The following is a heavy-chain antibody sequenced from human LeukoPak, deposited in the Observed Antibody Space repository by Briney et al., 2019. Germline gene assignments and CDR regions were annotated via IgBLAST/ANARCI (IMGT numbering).Heavy chain of an antibody. CDR3: ARDSWAGTVLLDYFDY. D-gene: IGHD6-19*01. CDR1: GFTFSSYG. J-gene: IGHJ4*02. CDR2: IWYDGSNK. Sequence: GRSLRLSCAASGFTFSSYGMHWVRQAPGKGLEWVAVIWYDGSNKYYADSVKGRSTISRDNSKNTLYLQMNSLRAEDTAVYYCARDSWAGTVLLDYFDYWGQGTLVTVSS. V-gene: IGHV3-33*01.